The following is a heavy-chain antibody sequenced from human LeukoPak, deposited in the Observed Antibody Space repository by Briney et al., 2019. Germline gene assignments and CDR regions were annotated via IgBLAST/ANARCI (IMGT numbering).Heavy chain of an antibody. CDR1: GFTFGDYA. V-gene: IGHV3-49*03. Sequence: PGRSLRLSCTASGFTFGDYAMSWFRQAPGKGLEWVGFIRSKAYGGTTEYAASVKGRFTISRDDSKSIAYLQMNSLKTEDTAVYYCTRAPYCGGDCCSDYWGQGTLVTVSS. CDR3: TRAPYCGGDCCSDY. J-gene: IGHJ4*02. CDR2: IRSKAYGGTT. D-gene: IGHD2-21*02.